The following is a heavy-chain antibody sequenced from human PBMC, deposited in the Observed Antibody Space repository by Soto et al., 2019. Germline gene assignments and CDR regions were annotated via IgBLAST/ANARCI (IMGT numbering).Heavy chain of an antibody. CDR2: IFPRDSDT. V-gene: IGHV5-51*01. CDR1: GYTFTNYW. CDR3: ARLGSLLQPIDY. J-gene: IGHJ4*02. D-gene: IGHD4-4*01. Sequence: PGDSLKISCLASGYTFTNYWIAWVRHMPGRGLEWMGLIFPRDSDTRYNSSFEGQVTISADRPIATAYLQWTSLKASDTATYFCARLGSLLQPIDYWGQGPPGTASS.